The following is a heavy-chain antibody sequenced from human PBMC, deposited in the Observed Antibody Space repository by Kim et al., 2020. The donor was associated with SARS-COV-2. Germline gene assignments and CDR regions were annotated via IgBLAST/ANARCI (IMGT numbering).Heavy chain of an antibody. Sequence: QKLQGGVTMTRDTSTSTVYMELSSLRSEDTAVYYCARGRSSTSSDDAFDIWGQGTMVTVSS. V-gene: IGHV1-46*04. D-gene: IGHD2-2*01. CDR3: ARGRSSTSSDDAFDI. J-gene: IGHJ3*02.